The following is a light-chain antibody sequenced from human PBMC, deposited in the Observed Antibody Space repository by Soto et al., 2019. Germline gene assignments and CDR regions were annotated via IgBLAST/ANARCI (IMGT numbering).Light chain of an antibody. V-gene: IGLV1-40*01. J-gene: IGLJ2*01. CDR1: FSNIGAGYD. CDR3: QSYVSSLRGVV. Sequence: QSVLTQPPSVSGAPGQRVTISCTGSFSNIGAGYDVHWYHQLPGTAPKLLIYGNSNRPSGVPERFSGSKSDTSASLAITGLRAEYYADYYCQSYVSSLRGVVFGGGTKLTVL. CDR2: GNS.